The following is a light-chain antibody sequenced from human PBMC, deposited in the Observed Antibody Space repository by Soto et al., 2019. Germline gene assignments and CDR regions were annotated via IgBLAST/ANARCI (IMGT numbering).Light chain of an antibody. CDR3: QQYGSSPWT. CDR1: QNIANDY. CDR2: DAS. J-gene: IGKJ1*01. Sequence: EVVLTQSPGTLSLSPGARATLSCRASQNIANDYLTWYQQKPGQAPRVLIYDASTRATGIPDRFSGSGSGTDFTLTISRLEPEDFAMYYCQQYGSSPWTFGQGTKVEI. V-gene: IGKV3-20*01.